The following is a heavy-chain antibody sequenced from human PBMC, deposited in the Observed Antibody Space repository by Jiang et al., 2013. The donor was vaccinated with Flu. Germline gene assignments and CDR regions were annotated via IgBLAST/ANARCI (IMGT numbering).Heavy chain of an antibody. J-gene: IGHJ1*01. D-gene: IGHD5-24*01. CDR1: GGTFSSYA. Sequence: KKPGSSVKVSCKASGGTFSSYAISWVRQAPGQGLEWMGRIIPILGIANYAQKFQGRVTITADKSTSTAYMELSSLRSEDTAVYYCARGERWLQLPVTQHWGQGTLVTVSS. CDR2: IIPILGIA. CDR3: ARGERWLQLPVTQH. V-gene: IGHV1-69*04.